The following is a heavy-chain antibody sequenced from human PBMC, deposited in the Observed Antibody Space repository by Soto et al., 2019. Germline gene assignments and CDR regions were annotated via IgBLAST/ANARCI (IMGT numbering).Heavy chain of an antibody. D-gene: IGHD1-26*01. V-gene: IGHV1-8*01. Sequence: GASVKVSCKASGYTFTVYDINWVRQATGQGLEWMGWMNPNSGNTGYAQNFQGRVTMTRDNSITTAYMELTSLRDDDSAVYYCAGEKVGTTGIDFWGQGTLVTVSS. J-gene: IGHJ4*02. CDR1: GYTFTVYD. CDR3: AGEKVGTTGIDF. CDR2: MNPNSGNT.